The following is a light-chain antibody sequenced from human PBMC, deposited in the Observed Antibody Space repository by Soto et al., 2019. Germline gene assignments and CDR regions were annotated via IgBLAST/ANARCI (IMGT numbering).Light chain of an antibody. J-gene: IGLJ1*01. V-gene: IGLV2-14*03. Sequence: ARTQTASVSKAHEQSIRMSCTETTKDFGRYTYVSWFQQLPDKAPKLILFDVSNRPSGVSDRFSGSKSCNTASLTIYGLQAENEADHFCWSCATRGPRCVFGTGTKVT. CDR1: TKDFGRYTY. CDR2: DVS. CDR3: WSCATRGPRCV.